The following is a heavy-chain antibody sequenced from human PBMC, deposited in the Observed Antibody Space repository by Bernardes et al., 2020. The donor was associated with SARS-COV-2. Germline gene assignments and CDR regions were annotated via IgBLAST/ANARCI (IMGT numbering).Heavy chain of an antibody. Sequence: SGPTLVKPTQTLSLTCTFPGFSLSTSGVGVGWMRQPSVKALECLALLYWDDDNRYSPSLKRRLTLTKDTAKDQVVLTMTSMYPVDTATYYCLHRRAAVASPYFDYWGQRTLVTVSS. J-gene: IGHJ4*02. CDR1: GFSLSTSGVG. CDR2: LYWDDDN. D-gene: IGHD6-19*01. V-gene: IGHV2-5*02. CDR3: LHRRAAVASPYFDY.